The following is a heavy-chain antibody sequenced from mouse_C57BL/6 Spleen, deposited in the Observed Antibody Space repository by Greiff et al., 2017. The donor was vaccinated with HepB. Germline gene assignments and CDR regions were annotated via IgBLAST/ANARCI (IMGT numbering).Heavy chain of an antibody. Sequence: QVQLKQPGAELVKPGASVKMSCKASGYTFTSYWITWVKQRPGQGLEWIGDIYPGSGSTNYNEKFKSKATLTVDTSSSTAYMQLSSLISEDSAVYYCARSGIITTVVAPYYFDYWGQGTTLTVSS. CDR1: GYTFTSYW. CDR3: ARSGIITTVVAPYYFDY. V-gene: IGHV1-55*01. CDR2: IYPGSGST. J-gene: IGHJ2*01. D-gene: IGHD1-1*01.